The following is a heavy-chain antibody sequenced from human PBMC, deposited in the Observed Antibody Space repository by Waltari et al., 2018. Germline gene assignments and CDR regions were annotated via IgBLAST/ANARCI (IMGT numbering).Heavy chain of an antibody. CDR1: GYTFTAYY. J-gene: IGHJ3*02. D-gene: IGHD1-7*01. CDR3: AREALGGTKAFDM. CDR2: IHANTCGA. V-gene: IGHV1-2*02. Sequence: QIQIMQSGAEVKKPGSSVKVSCQASGYTFTAYYIHRARQAPGQGLEWTGWIHANTCGADCAHGVQGRVTVTRDTSISTVYMELSGLTSDDTAVYYCAREALGGTKAFDMWGQGTMVTVSS.